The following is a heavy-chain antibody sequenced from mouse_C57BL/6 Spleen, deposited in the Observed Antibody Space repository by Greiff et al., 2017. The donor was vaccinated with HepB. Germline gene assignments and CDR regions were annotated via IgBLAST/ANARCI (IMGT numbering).Heavy chain of an antibody. CDR3: ARLTGTVYFDV. D-gene: IGHD4-1*01. CDR1: GFTFTDYY. J-gene: IGHJ1*03. V-gene: IGHV7-3*01. Sequence: EVKLVESGGGLVQPGGSLSLSCAASGFTFTDYYMSWVRQPPGKALEWLGFIRNKANGYTTEYSASVKGRFTISRDNSQSILYLQMNALRAEDSATYYCARLTGTVYFDVWGTGTTVTVSS. CDR2: IRNKANGYTT.